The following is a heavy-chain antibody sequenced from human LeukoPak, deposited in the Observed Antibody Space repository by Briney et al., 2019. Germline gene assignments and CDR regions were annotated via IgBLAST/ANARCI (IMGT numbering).Heavy chain of an antibody. CDR1: GYTFTGYY. J-gene: IGHJ5*02. CDR3: ARKRYSSSSPWFDP. CDR2: INPNSGGT. D-gene: IGHD6-6*01. Sequence: ASVKVSCKASGYTFTGYYMHWVRQAPGQGLEWMAWINPNSGGTNYAQKFQGRVTMTRDTSISTAYMELSRLRSDDTAVYYCARKRYSSSSPWFDPWGQGTLVTVSS. V-gene: IGHV1-2*02.